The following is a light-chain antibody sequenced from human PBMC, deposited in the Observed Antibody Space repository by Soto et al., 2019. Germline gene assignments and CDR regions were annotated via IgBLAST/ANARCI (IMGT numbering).Light chain of an antibody. CDR1: SSDVGSYNY. CDR2: EVS. V-gene: IGLV2-14*01. Sequence: QSVLTQPASVSGSPGQSITISCTGTSSDVGSYNYVSWYQQHPGKAPKLMIYEVSDRPSGISSRFSGSKSGNTASLTISGLQTEDEADYDGSSYTGSSTLFGTGTKVTVL. J-gene: IGLJ1*01. CDR3: SSYTGSSTL.